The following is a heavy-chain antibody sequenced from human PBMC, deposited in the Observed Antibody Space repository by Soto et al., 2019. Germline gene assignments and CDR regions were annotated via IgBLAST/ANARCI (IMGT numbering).Heavy chain of an antibody. CDR1: GGTFSSYA. CDR2: IIPIFGTA. Sequence: SVKVSCKASGGTFSSYAISWVRQAPGQGLEWMGGIIPIFGTANYAQKFQGRVTITADESTSTAYMELSSLRSEDTAVYYCARDDGYCSGGSCYSEYNWFDPWGKGTLVIVSS. D-gene: IGHD2-15*01. CDR3: ARDDGYCSGGSCYSEYNWFDP. V-gene: IGHV1-69*13. J-gene: IGHJ5*02.